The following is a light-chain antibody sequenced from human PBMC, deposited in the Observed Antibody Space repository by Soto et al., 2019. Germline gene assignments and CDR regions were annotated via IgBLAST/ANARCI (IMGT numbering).Light chain of an antibody. CDR1: QSVSSN. J-gene: IGKJ3*01. CDR3: QQYIIWPPAT. Sequence: EIMMTQSPATLSVSPGERATLSCRASQSVSSNLAWYQQKPGQAPRLLIYGASTRATGVPARFSGSGSGTEFTLTISSLQSEDFAVYYCQQYIIWPPATFGPGTKVDIK. V-gene: IGKV3-15*01. CDR2: GAS.